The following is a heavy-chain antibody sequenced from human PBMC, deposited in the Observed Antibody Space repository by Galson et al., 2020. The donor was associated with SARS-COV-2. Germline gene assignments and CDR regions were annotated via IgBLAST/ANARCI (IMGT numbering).Heavy chain of an antibody. CDR2: ISYDGSNK. Sequence: GSLRLSCAASGFTFSSYAMHWVRQAPGKGLEWVAVISYDGSNKYYADSVKGRFTISRDNSKNTLYLQMNSLRAEDTAVYYCARANVVVPPGAGAYYYYYMDVWGKGTTVTVSS. CDR1: GFTFSSYA. CDR3: ARANVVVPPGAGAYYYYYMDV. V-gene: IGHV3-30*04. D-gene: IGHD2-2*01. J-gene: IGHJ6*03.